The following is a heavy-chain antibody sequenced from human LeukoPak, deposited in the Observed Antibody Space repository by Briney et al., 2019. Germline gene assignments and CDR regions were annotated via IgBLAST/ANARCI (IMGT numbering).Heavy chain of an antibody. CDR3: ARDPFEYSSSSIDY. CDR1: SGSFSGYY. J-gene: IGHJ4*02. CDR2: INHSGST. D-gene: IGHD6-6*01. V-gene: IGHV4-34*01. Sequence: SETLSLTCAVYSGSFSGYYWSWMRQPPGKGLEWIGEINHSGSTNYNPSLKSRVTISVDTSKNQFSLKLSSVTAADTAVYYCARDPFEYSSSSIDYWGQGTLVTVSS.